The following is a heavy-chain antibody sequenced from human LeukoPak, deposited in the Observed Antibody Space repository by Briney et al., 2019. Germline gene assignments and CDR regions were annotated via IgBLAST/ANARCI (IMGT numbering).Heavy chain of an antibody. Sequence: VGSLRLSCAASGFTFCSYAMHWVRQAPGKGLEWVAVISYDGSNKYYAASVKRRFTISRDDSKNTLYLQMNSLRAEDTAVYYCARDGVHCGGDCYSVDYYYGMDVWGQGTTVPVSS. D-gene: IGHD2-21*02. J-gene: IGHJ6*02. V-gene: IGHV3-30*04. CDR3: ARDGVHCGGDCYSVDYYYGMDV. CDR1: GFTFCSYA. CDR2: ISYDGSNK.